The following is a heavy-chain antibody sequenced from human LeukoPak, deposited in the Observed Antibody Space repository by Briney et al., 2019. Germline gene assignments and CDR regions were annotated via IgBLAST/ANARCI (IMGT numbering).Heavy chain of an antibody. CDR1: GGSISSSSYY. V-gene: IGHV4-39*01. D-gene: IGHD3-3*01. J-gene: IGHJ2*01. CDR2: IYYSGST. CDR3: ARHVLSGYLNYWYFDL. Sequence: PSETLSLTCTVSGGSISSSSYYWGSICQPPGKGLQCIGSIYYSGSTYYNPSLKSRVTISVDTSKNQFSLKLSSVTAADTAVYYCARHVLSGYLNYWYFDLWGRGTLVTVSS.